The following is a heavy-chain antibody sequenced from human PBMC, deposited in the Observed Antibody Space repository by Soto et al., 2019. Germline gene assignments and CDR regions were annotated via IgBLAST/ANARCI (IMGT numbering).Heavy chain of an antibody. CDR2: IYYNGST. J-gene: IGHJ6*02. V-gene: IGHV4-30-4*01. D-gene: IGHD1-26*01. CDR3: ARVLAWGYGMDV. CDR1: GGSISTGDYY. Sequence: QVQLQESGPGLVEPSQTLSLTCTVSGGSISTGDYYWSWIRQPPGKGLEWIGYIYYNGSTYYNPSLKSRVTISVDTSKNQCSLRLSSVTAADTAVYYCARVLAWGYGMDVWGQGTTVTVSS.